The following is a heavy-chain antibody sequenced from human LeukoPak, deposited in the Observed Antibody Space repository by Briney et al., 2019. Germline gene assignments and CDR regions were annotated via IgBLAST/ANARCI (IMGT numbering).Heavy chain of an antibody. CDR1: GGSISSSSYS. CDR2: IYYSGST. J-gene: IGHJ6*02. D-gene: IGHD2-15*01. CDR3: ARGGLGYCSGGSCSYYYYYYGMDV. V-gene: IGHV4-39*01. Sequence: PSETLSLTCTVSGGSISSSSYSWGWIRQPPGKGLEWIGTIYYSGSTYYNPSLKSRVTISVDTSKNQFSLKLSSVTAADTAVYYCARGGLGYCSGGSCSYYYYYYGMDVWGQGTTVTVSS.